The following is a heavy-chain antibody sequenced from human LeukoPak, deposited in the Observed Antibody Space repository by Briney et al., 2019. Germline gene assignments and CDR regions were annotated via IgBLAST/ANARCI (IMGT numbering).Heavy chain of an antibody. CDR3: AKDIKAFTKYYDILTGYSDY. Sequence: GGSLRLSCAASGFTFSSYAMSWVRQAPGKGLEWVSAISGSGGSTYYADSVKGRFTISRDNSKNTLYLQMNSLRAEDTAVYYCAKDIKAFTKYYDILTGYSDYWGQGTLVTVSS. V-gene: IGHV3-23*01. CDR1: GFTFSSYA. CDR2: ISGSGGST. D-gene: IGHD3-9*01. J-gene: IGHJ4*02.